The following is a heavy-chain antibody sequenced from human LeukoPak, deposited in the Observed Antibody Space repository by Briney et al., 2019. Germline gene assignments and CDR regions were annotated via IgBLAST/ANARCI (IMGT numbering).Heavy chain of an antibody. CDR1: GGSFSGYY. V-gene: IGHV4-34*01. Sequence: MASETLSLTCAVYGGSFSGYYWSWIRQPPGKGLGWIGEINHSGSTNYNPSLKSRVTISVDTSKNQFSLKLSSVTAADTAVYYCARGHYDFAPWGQGTLVTVSS. CDR2: INHSGST. J-gene: IGHJ5*02. CDR3: ARGHYDFAP. D-gene: IGHD3-16*01.